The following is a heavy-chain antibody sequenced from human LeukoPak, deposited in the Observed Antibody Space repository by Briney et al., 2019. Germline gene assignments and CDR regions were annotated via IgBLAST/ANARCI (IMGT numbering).Heavy chain of an antibody. V-gene: IGHV1-2*06. D-gene: IGHD2-2*01. Sequence: ASVKVSCKASGYTFTGYYMHWVRQAPGQGLEWMGRINPNSGGTNYAQKFQGRVTMTRDTSISTAYMELSRLRSDDTAVYYCAVVVPAATDAFDIWGQGTMVTVSS. CDR2: INPNSGGT. J-gene: IGHJ3*02. CDR3: AVVVPAATDAFDI. CDR1: GYTFTGYY.